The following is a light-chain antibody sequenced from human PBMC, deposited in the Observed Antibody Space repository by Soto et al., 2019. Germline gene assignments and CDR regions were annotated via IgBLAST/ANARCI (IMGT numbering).Light chain of an antibody. Sequence: MTPSPSSLSASVGDSVTITCRTSQHVDRYLSWYQQIPGRAPKLLIYSASSLVSGVPPRFRGSASGTEFTLSISSLQREDFATYFCQQSSNIPWTFGQGTKVDIK. CDR3: QQSSNIPWT. CDR2: SAS. V-gene: IGKV1-39*01. CDR1: QHVDRY. J-gene: IGKJ1*01.